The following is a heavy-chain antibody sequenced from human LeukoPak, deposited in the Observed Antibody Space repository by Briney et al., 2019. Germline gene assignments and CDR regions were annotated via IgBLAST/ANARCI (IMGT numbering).Heavy chain of an antibody. CDR1: GFTFNNAW. Sequence: GGSLRLSCAASGFTFNNAWMNWVRQAPGKGLEWVGRIKKKTDGGTTDYAAPVKGRFTIPRDDSKNTLYLQMNSLKTEDTAVYYCTTAPRGYVDYWGQGTLVTVSS. CDR3: TTAPRGYVDY. CDR2: IKKKTDGGTT. J-gene: IGHJ4*02. V-gene: IGHV3-15*01. D-gene: IGHD5-12*01.